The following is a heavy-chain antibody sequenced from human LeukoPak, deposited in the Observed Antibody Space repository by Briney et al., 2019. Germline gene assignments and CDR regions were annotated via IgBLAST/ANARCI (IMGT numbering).Heavy chain of an antibody. Sequence: QTGGSLRLSCAASGFTFSSYAMSWVRQAPGKGLEWVSAISGSGGSTYYADSVKGRFTISRDNSKNTLYLQMNSLRAEDTAVYYCAKDQGQYSSGWYSVWGQGTLVTVSS. V-gene: IGHV3-23*01. D-gene: IGHD6-19*01. CDR3: AKDQGQYSSGWYSV. CDR2: ISGSGGST. CDR1: GFTFSSYA. J-gene: IGHJ4*02.